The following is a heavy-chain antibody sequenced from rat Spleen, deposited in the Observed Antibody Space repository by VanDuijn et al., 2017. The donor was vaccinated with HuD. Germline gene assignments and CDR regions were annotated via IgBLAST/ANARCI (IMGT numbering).Heavy chain of an antibody. Sequence: VQLKESGPGLVQPSQTLSLTCTVSGFSLTDYSVHGVRQPPGKGLEWMGIMWSGGSTAYNSALKSRLSISRDTTKCQVFLKINSLQTEDTAIYYCTRVNPYCDYWGQGVMVTVSS. V-gene: IGHV2S63*01. D-gene: IGHD1-11*01. CDR3: TRVNPYCDY. CDR2: MWSGGST. J-gene: IGHJ2*01. CDR1: GFSLTDYS.